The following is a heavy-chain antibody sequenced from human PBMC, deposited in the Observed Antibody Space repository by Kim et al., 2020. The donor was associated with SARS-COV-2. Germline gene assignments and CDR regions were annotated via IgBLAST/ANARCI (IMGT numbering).Heavy chain of an antibody. D-gene: IGHD3-10*01. J-gene: IGHJ4*02. CDR3: ARSPGFGESNIDY. Sequence: ADSVKGRFTISRDNAKNSLYLQMNSLRAEDTAVYYCARSPGFGESNIDYWGQGTLVTVSS. V-gene: IGHV3-11*03.